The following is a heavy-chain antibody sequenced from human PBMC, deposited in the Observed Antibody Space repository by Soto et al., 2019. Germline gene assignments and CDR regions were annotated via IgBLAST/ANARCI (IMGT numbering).Heavy chain of an antibody. CDR3: ARASKTKKRENTIFGVVIISDY. CDR2: IYPGDSDT. CDR1: GYSFTSYW. Sequence: GESLKISCKGSGYSFTSYWIGWVRQMPGKGLEWMGIIYPGDSDTRYSPSFQGQVTISADKSISTAYLQWSSLKASDTAMYYCARASKTKKRENTIFGVVIISDYWGQGTLVTVSS. V-gene: IGHV5-51*01. J-gene: IGHJ4*02. D-gene: IGHD3-3*01.